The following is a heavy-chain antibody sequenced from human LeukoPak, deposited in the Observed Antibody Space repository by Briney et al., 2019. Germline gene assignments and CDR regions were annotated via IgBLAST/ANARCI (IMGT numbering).Heavy chain of an antibody. Sequence: GESLKISCKGSGYSFPTYWIAWVRPMPGKGLEWMGIIYPDESNIRYSPSFQGQVTIPADKSISTAYLQWSSLKASDTAMYYCARPPSRGYSSSFEYWGQGTLVTVSS. CDR3: ARPPSRGYSSSFEY. V-gene: IGHV5-51*01. J-gene: IGHJ4*02. CDR2: IYPDESNI. D-gene: IGHD2-2*03. CDR1: GYSFPTYW.